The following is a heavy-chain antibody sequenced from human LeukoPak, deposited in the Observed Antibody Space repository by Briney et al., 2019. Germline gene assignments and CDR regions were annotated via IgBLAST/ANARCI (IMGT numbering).Heavy chain of an antibody. CDR1: GGSFSGYY. V-gene: IGHV4-34*01. CDR3: ARGVVVRGRYYYYMDV. Sequence: PSETLSLACAVYGGSFSGYYWSWIRQPPGKGLELIGEINHSGSTNYNPSLKSRVTISVDTSKNQFSLKLSSVTAADTAVYYRARGVVVRGRYYYYMDVWGKGTTVTVSS. CDR2: INHSGST. D-gene: IGHD2-21*01. J-gene: IGHJ6*03.